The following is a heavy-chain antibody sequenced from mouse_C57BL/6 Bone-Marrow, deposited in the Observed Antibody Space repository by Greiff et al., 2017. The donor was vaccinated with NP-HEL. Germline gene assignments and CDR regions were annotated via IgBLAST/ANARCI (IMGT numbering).Heavy chain of an antibody. J-gene: IGHJ2*01. CDR3: ARLDYVFDY. D-gene: IGHD2-4*01. CDR1: GYTFTDYY. CDR2: INPYNGGT. Sequence: VQLQQSGPVLVKPGASVKMSCKASGYTFTDYYMNWVKQSHGKSLEWIGVINPYNGGTSYNQKFKGKATLTVDKSSSTAYMELNSLTSEDSAVYYCARLDYVFDYWSQGTTLTVSS. V-gene: IGHV1-19*01.